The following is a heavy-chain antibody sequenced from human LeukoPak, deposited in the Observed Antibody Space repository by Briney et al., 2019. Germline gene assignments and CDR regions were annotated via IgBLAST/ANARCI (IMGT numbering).Heavy chain of an antibody. CDR3: VKSNSRYQPWTLDI. V-gene: IGHV4-38-2*02. CDR1: GYSISSGYY. CDR2: IYHSGST. J-gene: IGHJ3*02. D-gene: IGHD2-2*01. Sequence: SETLSLTCTVSGYSISSGYYWGWIRQPPGKGLEWIGSIYHSGSTYYNPSLKSRVTISVDTSNNQLSLKVNSVTAADTAMYYCVKSNSRYQPWTLDIWGRGTMVTVSS.